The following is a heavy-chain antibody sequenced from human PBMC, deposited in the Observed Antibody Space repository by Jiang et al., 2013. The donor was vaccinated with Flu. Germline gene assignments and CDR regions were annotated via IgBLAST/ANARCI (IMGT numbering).Heavy chain of an antibody. CDR2: IYYSGIT. CDR3: ARGIRYRSSL. D-gene: IGHD6-6*01. CDR1: GDSISSAGYY. Sequence: PGLVKPSQTLSLTCTVSGDSISSAGYYWSWIRQHPGKGLEWIGHIYYSGITYYNPSLKSRVSISVDTSKNQFSLKLSSVTAADTAVYYCARGIRYRSSLWGQGTLVTVSS. J-gene: IGHJ4*02. V-gene: IGHV4-31*03.